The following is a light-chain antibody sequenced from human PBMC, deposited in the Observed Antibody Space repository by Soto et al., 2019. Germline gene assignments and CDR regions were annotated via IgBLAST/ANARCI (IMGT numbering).Light chain of an antibody. V-gene: IGKV1-39*01. CDR2: DAS. CDR3: QQSYRAPRT. Sequence: DIQMTQSPSSLSASVGDRVTVTCRASQSISSYLHWYQQKPGKAPKLLIYDASNLQSGVPSRFSGSVSGTDFTLTMSSLQPDDFANYYCQQSYRAPRTFGQGTKVEIK. J-gene: IGKJ1*01. CDR1: QSISSY.